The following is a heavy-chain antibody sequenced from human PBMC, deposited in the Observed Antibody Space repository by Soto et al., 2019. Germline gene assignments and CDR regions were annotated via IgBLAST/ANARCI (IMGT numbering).Heavy chain of an antibody. CDR1: GLSFSSSW. D-gene: IGHD1-7*01. V-gene: IGHV3-7*01. Sequence: GASLRLSCAASGLSFSSSWMSWVRQAPGKGLEWVANIKGDGSEKYYVDSVKGRFTISRDNAKNSLYLQMNSLRAEDTAVYYCTTGGGTSLWFDPCGQGTLVTVSS. CDR3: TTGGGTSLWFDP. J-gene: IGHJ5*02. CDR2: IKGDGSEK.